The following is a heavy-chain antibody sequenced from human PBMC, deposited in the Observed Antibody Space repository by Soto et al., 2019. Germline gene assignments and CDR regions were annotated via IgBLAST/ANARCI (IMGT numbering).Heavy chain of an antibody. J-gene: IGHJ6*02. CDR1: GGTFSSYA. CDR2: IIPIFGTA. D-gene: IGHD2-15*01. Sequence: SVMVSCKASGGTFSSYAISWVRQAPGQGLEWMGGIIPIFGTANYAQKFQGRVTITADESTSTAYMELSSLRSEDTAVYYCARGSCVLRCYYYYYGMDVWGQGTTVTVSS. V-gene: IGHV1-69*13. CDR3: ARGSCVLRCYYYYYGMDV.